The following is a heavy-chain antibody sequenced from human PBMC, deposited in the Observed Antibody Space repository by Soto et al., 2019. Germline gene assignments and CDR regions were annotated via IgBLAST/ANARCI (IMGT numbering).Heavy chain of an antibody. CDR2: INPNSGGT. D-gene: IGHD3-10*01. V-gene: IGHV1-2*04. J-gene: IGHJ6*03. CDR3: ARQGSGSYYSYYYYMDV. CDR1: GYTFTGYY. Sequence: GASVKVSCKASGYTFTGYYMHWVRQAPGQGLEWMGWINPNSGGTNYAQKFQGWVTMTRDTSISTAYMELSRLRSDDTAVYYCARQGSGSYYSYYYYMDVWGKGTTVTVSS.